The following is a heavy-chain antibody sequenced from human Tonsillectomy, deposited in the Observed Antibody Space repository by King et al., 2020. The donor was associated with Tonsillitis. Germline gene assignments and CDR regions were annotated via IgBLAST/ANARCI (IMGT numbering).Heavy chain of an antibody. CDR2: ISHDGSRT. J-gene: IGHJ4*02. CDR3: ARERLWTSGWGIDN. D-gene: IGHD6-19*01. V-gene: IGHV3-33*05. CDR1: GFTFSSYS. Sequence: VQLVESGGGVVQPGRSLRLSCAASGFTFSSYSMHWVRQAPGKGLEWVALISHDGSRTYYADSVKGRFTISRDNSNNTLYLQMTSLRTEDTAVYYCARERLWTSGWGIDNWGKGTLVTVSS.